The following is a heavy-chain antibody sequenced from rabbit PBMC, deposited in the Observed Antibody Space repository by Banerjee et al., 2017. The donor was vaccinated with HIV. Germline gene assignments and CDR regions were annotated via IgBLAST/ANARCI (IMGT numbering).Heavy chain of an antibody. CDR1: GFSFSSGLP. D-gene: IGHD8-1*01. CDR3: VRDAYAGSSYGYGMDL. Sequence: QQQLEESGGGLVKPGASLPLTCKASGFSFSSGLPICWGRPAPGKGLEWIACIDTADGNTYYASWAKGRFTISKTSSTTVTLQMTSLTAVDRATYFCVRDAYAGSSYGYGMDLWGQGTLVTVS. V-gene: IGHV1S45*01. CDR2: IDTADGNT. J-gene: IGHJ3*01.